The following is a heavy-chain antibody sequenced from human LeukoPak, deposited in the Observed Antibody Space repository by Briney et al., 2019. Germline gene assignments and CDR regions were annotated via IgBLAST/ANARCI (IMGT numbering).Heavy chain of an antibody. J-gene: IGHJ5*01. CDR3: AREWNYVIDS. Sequence: SETLSLTCTVSGGSISSYYWSWLRQPPGKGLECIGYIYYSGSTTHNPPLKSRVTISIDTSKNQFSVKLSSVTAADTAVYYCAREWNYVIDSWGQGTLVTVSS. CDR1: GGSISSYY. V-gene: IGHV4-59*01. CDR2: IYYSGST. D-gene: IGHD1-7*01.